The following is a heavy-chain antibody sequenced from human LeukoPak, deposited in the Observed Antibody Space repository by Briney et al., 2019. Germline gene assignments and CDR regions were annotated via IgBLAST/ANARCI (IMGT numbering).Heavy chain of an antibody. V-gene: IGHV4-59*01. D-gene: IGHD6-19*01. J-gene: IGHJ4*02. CDR2: FYQSGST. CDR3: ASTQQWLAFDY. CDR1: GGSISNYY. Sequence: PSETLSLTCTVSGGSISNYYGSWIRQPPGKGLEGIGCFYQSGSTNYNPSLKSRVTTSVDTSKNQFSLRLSSVTAADTAVYYCASTQQWLAFDYWGQGILVTVSS.